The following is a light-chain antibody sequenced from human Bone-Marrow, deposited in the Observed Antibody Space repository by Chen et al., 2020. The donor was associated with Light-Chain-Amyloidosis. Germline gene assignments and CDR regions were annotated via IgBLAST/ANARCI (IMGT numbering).Light chain of an antibody. J-gene: IGLJ3*02. CDR1: NIGSTS. CDR3: QVWDRSSDRPV. Sequence: SYVLTQPSSVSVAPGQTATIACGGNNIGSTSVHWYQQTPGQAPLLVVYDDSDRPSGIPGRLSGSNAGNTATLTISSVAAGDEADYYCQVWDRSSDRPVFGGGTKLTVL. CDR2: DDS. V-gene: IGLV3-21*02.